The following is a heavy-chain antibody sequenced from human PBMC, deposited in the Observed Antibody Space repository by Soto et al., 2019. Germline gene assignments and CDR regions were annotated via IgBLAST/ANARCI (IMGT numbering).Heavy chain of an antibody. D-gene: IGHD3-22*01. CDR1: GFTFSSYW. J-gene: IGHJ4*02. Sequence: GGSLRLSCAASGFTFSSYWMSWVRQAPGRGLEWVANIKQDGSRTSYADSAKGRFTISRDNAKNTVYLQMNSLRAEDTAVYYCARGDGDYYDGNGYLGRHWGQGTLVTVSS. V-gene: IGHV3-7*04. CDR3: ARGDGDYYDGNGYLGRH. CDR2: IKQDGSRT.